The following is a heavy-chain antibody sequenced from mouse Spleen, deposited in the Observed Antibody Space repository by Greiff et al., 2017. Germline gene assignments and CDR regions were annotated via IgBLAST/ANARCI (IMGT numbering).Heavy chain of an antibody. CDR2: ISYSGST. D-gene: IGHD4-1*01. V-gene: IGHV3-2*02. CDR1: GYSITSDYA. Sequence: VQLQQPGPGLVKPSQSLSLTCTVTGYSITSDYAWNWIRQFPGNKLEWMGYISYSGSTSYNPSLKSRISITRDTSKNQFFLQLNSVTTEDTATYYCATGTGFDYWGQGTTLTVSS. CDR3: ATGTGFDY. J-gene: IGHJ2*01.